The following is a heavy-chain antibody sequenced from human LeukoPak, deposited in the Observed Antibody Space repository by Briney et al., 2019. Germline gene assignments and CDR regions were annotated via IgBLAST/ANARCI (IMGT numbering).Heavy chain of an antibody. CDR1: GFTFSSYG. CDR2: IWYDGSNK. D-gene: IGHD1-26*01. J-gene: IGHJ4*02. CDR3: ARVGATSPNFDY. Sequence: GGSLRLSCAASGFTFSSYGMHWVRQAPGKGLEWVAVIWYDGSNKYYADSVKGRFTISRDNSKNTLYLQMNSLGAEDTAVYYCARVGATSPNFDYWGQGTLVTVSS. V-gene: IGHV3-33*01.